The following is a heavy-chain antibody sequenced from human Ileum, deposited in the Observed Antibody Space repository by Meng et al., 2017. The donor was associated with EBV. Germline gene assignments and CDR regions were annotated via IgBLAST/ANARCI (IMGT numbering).Heavy chain of an antibody. CDR2: MYSSGTT. J-gene: IGHJ4*02. D-gene: IGHD6-13*01. V-gene: IGHV4-39*07. CDR1: AGSISSSSYY. Sequence: HLQESGPGLVKPSETLSLSCTVSAGSISSSSYYWGWIRQPPGKGLEWIGSMYSSGTTNYNPSLTSRVTISLDTSKNQFSLKLSSVTAADTAVYYCARGSTPAAGAYWGQGTLVTVSS. CDR3: ARGSTPAAGAY.